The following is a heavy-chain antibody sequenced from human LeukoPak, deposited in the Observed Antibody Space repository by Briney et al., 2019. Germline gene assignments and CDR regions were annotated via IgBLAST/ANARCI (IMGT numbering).Heavy chain of an antibody. CDR1: GGTFSSYA. V-gene: IGHV1-69*13. CDR2: IIPIFGTA. CDR3: ASSRRYYYDSSGYYFDY. D-gene: IGHD3-22*01. Sequence: ASVTVSCTASGGTFSSYAISWVRQAPGQGLEWMGGIIPIFGTANYAQKFQGRVTITADESTSTAYMELSSLRSEDTAVYYCASSRRYYYDSSGYYFDYWGQGTLVTVSS. J-gene: IGHJ4*02.